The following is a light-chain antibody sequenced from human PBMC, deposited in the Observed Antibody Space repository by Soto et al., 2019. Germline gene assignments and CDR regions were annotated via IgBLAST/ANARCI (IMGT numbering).Light chain of an antibody. V-gene: IGLV3-21*04. CDR2: SDS. CDR1: NIGSKS. Sequence: SYELTQPPSVSVAPGKTARITCGGNNIGSKSVHWYQQKPGQAPVLVIYSDSDRPSGIPERFSGSNSGNTATLTISRVEAGDEADYYCQVWDRSTVVFGGGTKLTVL. J-gene: IGLJ2*01. CDR3: QVWDRSTVV.